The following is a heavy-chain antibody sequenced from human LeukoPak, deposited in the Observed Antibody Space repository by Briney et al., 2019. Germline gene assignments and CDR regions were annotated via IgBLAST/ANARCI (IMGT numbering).Heavy chain of an antibody. CDR2: INGGGDTT. CDR3: AKDEGRDGYTYPDY. V-gene: IGHV3-23*01. D-gene: IGHD5-24*01. Sequence: GGSLRLSCAASGFTFVSYAMTWVRQAPGKGLEWVSAINGGGDTTYYTDSVKGRFTISRDNSKNTLYLQMNSLRAEDTAVYYCAKDEGRDGYTYPDYWGQGTLVTVSS. J-gene: IGHJ4*02. CDR1: GFTFVSYA.